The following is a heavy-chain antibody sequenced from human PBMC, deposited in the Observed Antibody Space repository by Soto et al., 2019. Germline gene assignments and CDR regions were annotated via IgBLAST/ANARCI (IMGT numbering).Heavy chain of an antibody. V-gene: IGHV3-21*01. CDR3: ASQRLELLHHQSARGTPDDY. D-gene: IGHD1-7*01. CDR2: ISSSSSYI. Sequence: GGSLRLSCAASGFTFSSYSMNWVRQAPGKGLEWVSSISSSSSYIYYADSVKGRFIISRDNAKNSLYLQMNSLRAEDTAVYYCASQRLELLHHQSARGTPDDYWGQGTLVTVSS. J-gene: IGHJ4*02. CDR1: GFTFSSYS.